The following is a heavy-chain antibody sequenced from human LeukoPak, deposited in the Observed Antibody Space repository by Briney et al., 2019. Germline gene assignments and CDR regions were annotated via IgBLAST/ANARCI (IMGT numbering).Heavy chain of an antibody. CDR1: GGSISSSSYY. V-gene: IGHV4-39*07. J-gene: IGHJ4*02. CDR3: ARGKNKVSPFDY. Sequence: PSETLSLTCTVSGGSISSSSYYWGWIRQPPGKGLEWIGSIYYSGSTYYNPSLKSRVTISVDTSKNQFSLKLSSVTAADTAVYYCARGKNKVSPFDYWGQGTLVTVSS. CDR2: IYYSGST. D-gene: IGHD6-6*01.